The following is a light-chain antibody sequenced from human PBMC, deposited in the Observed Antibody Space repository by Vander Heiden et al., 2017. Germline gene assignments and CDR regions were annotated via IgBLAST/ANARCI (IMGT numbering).Light chain of an antibody. CDR2: TNG. CDR3: AAWDGTRNGVV. Sequence: QSALSQPPSPSGTLGQTDTISRSGSSSNIGSYGVNCYQQVPGTAPKLLIHTNGKRPSGVPDRFSVSKSGTSASLAISGLQSEDEADYYCAAWDGTRNGVVFGGGTKLTVL. V-gene: IGLV1-44*01. J-gene: IGLJ2*01. CDR1: SSNIGSYG.